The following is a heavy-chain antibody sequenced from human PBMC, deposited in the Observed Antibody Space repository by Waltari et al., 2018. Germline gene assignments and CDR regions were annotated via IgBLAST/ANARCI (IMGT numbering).Heavy chain of an antibody. D-gene: IGHD1-1*01. CDR3: ARGGETWNRLETHFDY. CDR1: GYTFNDYG. CDR2: IKTSTGNT. V-gene: IGHV1-3*04. J-gene: IGHJ4*02. Sequence: QVQLVQSGAEVKKPGASVKVSCKASGYTFNDYGLHWVRQAPGQGLEWMGWIKTSTGNTKYSQKFQGRVTLNRDSSATTAYMDVSSLKSEDTAIYYCARGGETWNRLETHFDYWGQGTLVTVSS.